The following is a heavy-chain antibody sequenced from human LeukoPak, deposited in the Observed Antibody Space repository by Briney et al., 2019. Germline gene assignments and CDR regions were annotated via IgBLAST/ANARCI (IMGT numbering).Heavy chain of an antibody. Sequence: QPGGSLRLSCAASGFTFSSYAMSWVRQAPGKGLEWVSAISGSGGSTYYADSVKGRFTISRDNSKNTLYLQMNSLRAEDTAVYYCAKEPYSGSYQSKPLDYWGQGTLVTVSS. CDR3: AKEPYSGSYQSKPLDY. CDR1: GFTFSSYA. J-gene: IGHJ4*02. V-gene: IGHV3-23*01. CDR2: ISGSGGST. D-gene: IGHD1-26*01.